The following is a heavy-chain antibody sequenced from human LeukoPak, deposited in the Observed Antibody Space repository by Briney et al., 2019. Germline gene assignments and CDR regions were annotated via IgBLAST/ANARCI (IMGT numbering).Heavy chain of an antibody. CDR2: IKSKSHGETT. CDR1: GFPFRNVW. J-gene: IGHJ6*02. V-gene: IGHV3-15*01. CDR3: AKGDCSSTSCNGFYGMDV. Sequence: GGSLRLSCAASGFPFRNVWMSWVRQAPGKGLEWVGRIKSKSHGETTDYAAPVKGRFTISRDDSQNTLYLQMNSLRVEDTAAYHCAKGDCSSTSCNGFYGMDVWGQGTTVTVSS. D-gene: IGHD2-2*01.